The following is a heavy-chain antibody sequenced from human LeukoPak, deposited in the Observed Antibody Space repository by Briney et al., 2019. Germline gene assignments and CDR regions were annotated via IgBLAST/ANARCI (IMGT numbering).Heavy chain of an antibody. V-gene: IGHV5-51*01. Sequence: GESLKISCKGSGYSFTSYWIGWVRQMPGKGLEWMGIIYPGDSDTRYSPSFQGQVTISADKSISTAYLQWSSLKASDTAMYYCARQDGNSFYYYYMDVWGKGTTVTVSS. CDR3: ARQDGNSFYYYYMDV. CDR2: IYPGDSDT. CDR1: GYSFTSYW. J-gene: IGHJ6*03. D-gene: IGHD4-23*01.